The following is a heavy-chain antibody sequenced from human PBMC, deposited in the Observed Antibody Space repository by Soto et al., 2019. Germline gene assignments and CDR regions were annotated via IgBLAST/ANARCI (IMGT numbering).Heavy chain of an antibody. Sequence: PGGSLRLSCAASGFTFSTHAMIWVRQAPGKGLEWVSTISGTGGNTYYADSVKGRFTISRDNSKNTLYLQMNSLRAEDTVVYYCETGWDGYNLWNFDYWGQGA. CDR2: ISGTGGNT. CDR3: ETGWDGYNLWNFDY. D-gene: IGHD5-12*01. V-gene: IGHV3-23*01. J-gene: IGHJ4*02. CDR1: GFTFSTHA.